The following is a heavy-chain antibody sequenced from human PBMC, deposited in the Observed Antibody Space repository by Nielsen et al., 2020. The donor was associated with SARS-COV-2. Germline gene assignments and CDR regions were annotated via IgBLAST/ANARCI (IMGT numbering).Heavy chain of an antibody. J-gene: IGHJ6*02. CDR2: ISYDGSNK. Sequence: WIRQPPGKGLEWVAVISYDGSNKYYADSVEDRFTISRDNSKNTLYLQMNSLRAEDTAVYYCAKVLHRYYDILTGYPYYYGMDVWGQGTTVTVSS. CDR3: AKVLHRYYDILTGYPYYYGMDV. V-gene: IGHV3-30*18. D-gene: IGHD3-9*01.